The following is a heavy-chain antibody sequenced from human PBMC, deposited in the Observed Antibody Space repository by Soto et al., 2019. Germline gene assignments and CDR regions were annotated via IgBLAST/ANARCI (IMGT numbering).Heavy chain of an antibody. CDR2: IWYDGSNK. J-gene: IGHJ3*02. CDR1: GFTFSSYG. V-gene: IGHV3-33*01. Sequence: GGSLRLSCAASGFTFSSYGMHWVRQAPGKGLEWVAVIWYDGSNKYYADSVKGRFTISRDNSKNTLYLQMNSLRAEDTAVYYCARSGCSSTSCYTKIDAFDIWGQGTMVTVSS. CDR3: ARSGCSSTSCYTKIDAFDI. D-gene: IGHD2-2*02.